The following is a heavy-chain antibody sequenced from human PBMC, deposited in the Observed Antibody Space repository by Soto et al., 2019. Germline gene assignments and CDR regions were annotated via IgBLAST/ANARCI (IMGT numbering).Heavy chain of an antibody. CDR3: ARDYLMGMDV. CDR1: GFTFSSYE. J-gene: IGHJ6*02. V-gene: IGHV3-48*03. D-gene: IGHD2-8*01. Sequence: PGGSLRLSCAASGFTFSSYEMNWVRQAPGKGLEWVSYISSSGSTIYYADSVKGRFTISRDNAKSSLYLQMNSLRAEDTAVYYCARDYLMGMDVWGQGTTVTVSS. CDR2: ISSSGSTI.